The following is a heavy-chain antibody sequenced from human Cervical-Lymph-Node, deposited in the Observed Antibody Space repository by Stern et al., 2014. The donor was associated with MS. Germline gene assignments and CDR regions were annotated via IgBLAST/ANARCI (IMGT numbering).Heavy chain of an antibody. CDR1: GFTVSRDY. CDR3: ARDTSSPERSDW. Sequence: EVQLVESGGGVIQPGGSLRLSCTASGFTVSRDYMTWVRQAPGKGLEWASLITNVGSTFDTDSVKGRFTISRDDSKNTVYLHMTSLRAEDTAMYYCARDTSSPERSDWWGQGTLVTVSS. V-gene: IGHV3-53*01. J-gene: IGHJ4*02. CDR2: ITNVGST. D-gene: IGHD1-1*01.